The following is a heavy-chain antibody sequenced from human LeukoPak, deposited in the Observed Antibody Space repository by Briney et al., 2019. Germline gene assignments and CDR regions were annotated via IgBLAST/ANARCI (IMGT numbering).Heavy chain of an antibody. Sequence: GGSLRLSCAASGFTFSSYATHWVRHAPSNGLGWVAFISYDGSNTYYPDSVKGRFTISRDNTQYTFNLQINSLRAEDTAVYYCAKRLSGYYDSSGYYWDTFDIWGRGTMVTVSS. J-gene: IGHJ3*02. CDR2: ISYDGSNT. D-gene: IGHD3-22*01. CDR3: AKRLSGYYDSSGYYWDTFDI. CDR1: GFTFSSYA. V-gene: IGHV3-30-3*02.